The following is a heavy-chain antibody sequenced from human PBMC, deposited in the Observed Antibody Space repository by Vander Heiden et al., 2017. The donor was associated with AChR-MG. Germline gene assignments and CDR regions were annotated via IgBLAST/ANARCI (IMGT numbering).Heavy chain of an antibody. CDR2: IYYSGST. V-gene: IGHV4-39*01. CDR1: GGSISSSSYY. J-gene: IGHJ6*02. CDR3: ARRGQVYYYGMDV. Sequence: QLQLQESGPGLVKPSETLSLTCTVSGGSISSSSYYWGWIRQPPGKGLEWIGSIYYSGSTYYNPALKSRVTISVDTSKNQFSLKMSSVTAADTAVYYFARRGQVYYYGMDVWGQGTTVTVSS.